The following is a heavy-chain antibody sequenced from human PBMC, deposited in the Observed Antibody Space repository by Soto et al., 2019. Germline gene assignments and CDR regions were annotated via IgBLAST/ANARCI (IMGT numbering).Heavy chain of an antibody. V-gene: IGHV1-3*01. CDR3: AREKGSTATFDY. D-gene: IGHD4-17*01. CDR1: GYTFSRYA. Sequence: QVQLVQSGAEVKKPGASVKVSCKASGYTFSRYAIYWVRQAPGQRLEWMGWINAGGGGTKYSQNFQGRVTITRDTSATTAYMELSSLISEDTAVYYCAREKGSTATFDYWGQGTLVTVSS. J-gene: IGHJ4*02. CDR2: INAGGGGT.